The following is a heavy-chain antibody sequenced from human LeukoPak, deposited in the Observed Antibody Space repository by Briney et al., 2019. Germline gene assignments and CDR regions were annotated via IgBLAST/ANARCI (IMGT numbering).Heavy chain of an antibody. Sequence: GRSLRLSCAASGFTFSRYGMHWVRQAPGKGLEWVAVISYDGSNKYYADSVKGRFTISRDNSKNTLYLQMNSLRAEDTAVYYCAISGGVTTTLGYWGQGTLVTVSS. CDR2: ISYDGSNK. CDR3: AISGGVTTTLGY. V-gene: IGHV3-30*03. J-gene: IGHJ4*02. CDR1: GFTFSRYG. D-gene: IGHD4-17*01.